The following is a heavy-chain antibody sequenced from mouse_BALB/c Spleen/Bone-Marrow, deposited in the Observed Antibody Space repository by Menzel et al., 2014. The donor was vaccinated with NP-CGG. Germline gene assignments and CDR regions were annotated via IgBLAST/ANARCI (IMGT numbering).Heavy chain of an antibody. Sequence: EVQLQQSGAELVKPGASVKLSCTASDFNIKDAYMHWVKQGPERGLEWIGRIDPANVNTKYDMKFQGKATITADTSSNTAYLLPSSLTSEDTAVYYCAVYYYGRSSFAYWGQGTLVTVSA. V-gene: IGHV14-3*02. D-gene: IGHD1-1*01. CDR1: DFNIKDAY. CDR2: IDPANVNT. CDR3: AVYYYGRSSFAY. J-gene: IGHJ3*01.